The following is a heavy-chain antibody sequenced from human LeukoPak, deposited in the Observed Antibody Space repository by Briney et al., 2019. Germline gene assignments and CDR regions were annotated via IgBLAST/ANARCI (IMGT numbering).Heavy chain of an antibody. CDR2: IKSKTDGGTT. J-gene: IGHJ4*02. Sequence: PGGSLRLSCAASGFTFSNAWMSWVRQAPGKGLEWVGRIKSKTDGGTTDYAAPVKGRFTISRDDSKNTLYLQMNSLKTEDTAVYYCTPDPYSGSYRDYWGQGTLVTVSS. CDR3: TPDPYSGSYRDY. D-gene: IGHD1-26*01. CDR1: GFTFSNAW. V-gene: IGHV3-15*01.